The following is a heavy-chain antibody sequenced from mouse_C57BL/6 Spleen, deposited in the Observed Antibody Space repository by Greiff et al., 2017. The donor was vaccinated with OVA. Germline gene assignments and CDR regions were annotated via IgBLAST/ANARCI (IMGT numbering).Heavy chain of an antibody. Sequence: VQLQQPGAELVRPGSSVKLSCKASGYTFTSYWMDWVKQRPGQGLEWIGNIYPSDSETHYNQKFKDKATLTVDKSSSTAYRQLSSLTSEDSAVYYCARSLGEFDYWGQGTTLTVSS. CDR3: ARSLGEFDY. V-gene: IGHV1-61*01. CDR2: IYPSDSET. CDR1: GYTFTSYW. D-gene: IGHD3-3*01. J-gene: IGHJ2*01.